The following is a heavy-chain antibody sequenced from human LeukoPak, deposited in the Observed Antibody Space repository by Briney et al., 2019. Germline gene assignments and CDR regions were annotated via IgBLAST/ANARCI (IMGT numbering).Heavy chain of an antibody. CDR1: GFTFSSYA. CDR2: ISSNGGST. Sequence: GGSLRLSCSASGFTFSSYAMHWVRQAPGKGLEYVSAISSNGGSTYYADSVKGRFTISRDNSKNTLYHQMSSLRAEDTAVYYCVKDPSDGYFDYWGQGTLVTVSS. D-gene: IGHD5-24*01. J-gene: IGHJ4*02. CDR3: VKDPSDGYFDY. V-gene: IGHV3-64D*09.